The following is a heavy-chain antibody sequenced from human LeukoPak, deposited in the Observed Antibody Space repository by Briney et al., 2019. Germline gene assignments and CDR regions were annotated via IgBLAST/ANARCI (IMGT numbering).Heavy chain of an antibody. J-gene: IGHJ4*02. D-gene: IGHD5-24*01. Sequence: GGSLRLSCAASGFTFDDYAMHWVRQAPGKGLEWVSGVSWNSGSIAYADSVKGRFTISRDNAKNSLYLQMNSLRAEDTAFYYCAKGDGYNNYFDYWGQGTLVTVSS. CDR1: GFTFDDYA. CDR3: AKGDGYNNYFDY. CDR2: VSWNSGSI. V-gene: IGHV3-9*01.